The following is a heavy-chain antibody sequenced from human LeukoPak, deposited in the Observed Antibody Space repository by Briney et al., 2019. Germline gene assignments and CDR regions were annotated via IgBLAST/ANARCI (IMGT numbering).Heavy chain of an antibody. D-gene: IGHD3-10*01. J-gene: IGHJ4*02. V-gene: IGHV3-30*18. CDR1: GFTFSSYG. CDR3: AKQRPYYGSGSSLYFDY. CDR2: ISYDGSNK. Sequence: GRSLRLSCAASGFTFSSYGMHWVREAPGKGLEWVAVISYDGSNKYYADSVKGRFTISRDSSKNTLYLQMNSLRAGDTAVYYCAKQRPYYGSGSSLYFDYWGQGTLVTVSS.